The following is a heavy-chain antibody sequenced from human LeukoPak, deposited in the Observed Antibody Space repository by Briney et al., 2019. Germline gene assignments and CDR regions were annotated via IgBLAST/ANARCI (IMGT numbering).Heavy chain of an antibody. CDR2: IGAYNGDT. D-gene: IGHD6-13*01. CDR3: ARVGRYSSTWPPEGDDAFDI. V-gene: IGHV1-18*01. Sequence: ASVKVSCKASGYTFTTYGITWVRQAPGQGLEWMGWIGAYNGDTNYAQKVQGRVTMTTDTSTSTAYMELRSLRSDDTAVYFCARVGRYSSTWPPEGDDAFDIWGQGTMVTVSS. J-gene: IGHJ3*02. CDR1: GYTFTTYG.